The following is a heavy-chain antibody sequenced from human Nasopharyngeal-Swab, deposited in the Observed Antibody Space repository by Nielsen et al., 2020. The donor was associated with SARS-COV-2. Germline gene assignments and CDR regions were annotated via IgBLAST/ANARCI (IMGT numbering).Heavy chain of an antibody. J-gene: IGHJ4*02. CDR1: GGSISSYY. V-gene: IGHV4-59*08. CDR3: ARWAAWELRGGYFDY. CDR2: IYYSGST. Sequence: SETLSLTCTVSGGSISSYYWSWIRQPPGKGLEWIGYIYYSGSTNYNPSLKGRVTISVDTSKNQFSLKLSSVTAADTAVYYCARWAAWELRGGYFDYWGQGTLVTVSS. D-gene: IGHD1-26*01.